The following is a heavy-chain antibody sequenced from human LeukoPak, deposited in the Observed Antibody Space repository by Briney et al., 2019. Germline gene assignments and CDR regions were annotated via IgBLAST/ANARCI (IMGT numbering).Heavy chain of an antibody. D-gene: IGHD6-6*01. Sequence: GGSLRLSCAASGFTFSTYAMAWVRQAPGKGLEWVSGINSNGDEIYYADSVRGRITIFRDNSNNALSLQMDSLRAEDTAVYYCAKWIGSSSRDYWGQGTLVTVSS. J-gene: IGHJ4*02. V-gene: IGHV3-23*01. CDR2: INSNGDEI. CDR1: GFTFSTYA. CDR3: AKWIGSSSRDY.